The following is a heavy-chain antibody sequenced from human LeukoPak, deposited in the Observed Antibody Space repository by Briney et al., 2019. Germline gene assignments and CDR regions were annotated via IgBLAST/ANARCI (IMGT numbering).Heavy chain of an antibody. V-gene: IGHV3-11*06. Sequence: GGSLRLSCAASGFTFSDYYMSWVRQAPGKGLEWVSYISRCSSYKKYEDSVKGRFTISRDNAKNSLYLQVNSLRAEDTAVYYCARGTGTTAYFDYWGQGTLVTVSS. D-gene: IGHD1-1*01. CDR1: GFTFSDYY. CDR3: ARGTGTTAYFDY. J-gene: IGHJ4*02. CDR2: ISRCSSYK.